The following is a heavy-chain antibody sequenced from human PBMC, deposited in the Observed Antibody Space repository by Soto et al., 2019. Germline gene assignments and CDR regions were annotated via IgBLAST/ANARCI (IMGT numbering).Heavy chain of an antibody. CDR3: ARVPPGGYSGYDSAFDI. D-gene: IGHD5-12*01. CDR1: GFTFSGNG. CDR2: INWNGGST. Sequence: GGSLRLSCAASGFTFSGNGMHWVRQAPGKGLEWVSGINWNGGSTGYADSVKGRFTISRDNAKNSLYLQMNSLRAEDTALYYCARVPPGGYSGYDSAFDIWGQGTMVTVSS. J-gene: IGHJ3*02. V-gene: IGHV3-20*04.